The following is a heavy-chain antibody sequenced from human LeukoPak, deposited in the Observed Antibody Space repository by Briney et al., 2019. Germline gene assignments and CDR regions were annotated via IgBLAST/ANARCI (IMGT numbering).Heavy chain of an antibody. Sequence: ASVTVSCKASGYTFTIYYMHWVRQAPGQGLEWMGIINPSGGSTSYAQKFQGRVTMTRDTSTSTVYMELSSLRSEDTAVYYCARDPLGGQWQWAPTYYFDYWGQGTLVTVSS. CDR1: GYTFTIYY. J-gene: IGHJ4*02. V-gene: IGHV1-46*01. D-gene: IGHD6-19*01. CDR3: ARDPLGGQWQWAPTYYFDY. CDR2: INPSGGST.